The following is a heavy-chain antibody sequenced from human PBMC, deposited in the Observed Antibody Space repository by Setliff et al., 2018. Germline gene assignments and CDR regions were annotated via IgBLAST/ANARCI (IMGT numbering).Heavy chain of an antibody. CDR1: GYSFSTYA. V-gene: IGHV1-3*01. Sequence: ASVKVSCKASGYSFSTYAMHWVRQAPGQRLEWMGWINGGNGNTKYSQKFQGRITITRDTSASTAYMEMSSLRSEDTAVYYCARRRYYYDSSGYRWGGFYFDYWGQGTLVTVSS. CDR3: ARRRYYYDSSGYRWGGFYFDY. J-gene: IGHJ4*02. CDR2: INGGNGNT. D-gene: IGHD3-22*01.